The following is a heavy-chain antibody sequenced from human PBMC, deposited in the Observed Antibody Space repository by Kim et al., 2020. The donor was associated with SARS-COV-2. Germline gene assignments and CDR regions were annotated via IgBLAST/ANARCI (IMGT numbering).Heavy chain of an antibody. CDR1: GFIFRNYW. D-gene: IGHD1-1*01. J-gene: IGHJ3*01. CDR3: ATSCRGLIWGNSFDV. Sequence: GGSLRLSCIASGFIFRNYWMSWVRQVPGKGLEWVANINEDGSDQYYVDSVKGRFTIFRDNTKNSLYLHMDNLRADDTASYHCATSCRGLIWGNSFDVWGQGTLVAVSS. V-gene: IGHV3-7*03. CDR2: INEDGSDQ.